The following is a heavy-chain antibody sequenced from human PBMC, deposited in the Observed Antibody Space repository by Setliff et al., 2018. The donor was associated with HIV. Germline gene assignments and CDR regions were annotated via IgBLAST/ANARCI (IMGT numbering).Heavy chain of an antibody. D-gene: IGHD6-19*01. CDR2: MNPNSANT. Sequence: GASVKVSCKASGYTFTNCDINWVRQAPGQGLEWMGWMNPNSANTGYAQKFQGRVTMTRNTSISTAHMELSSLRSEDTAVYYCARGPRGKIAVAGYYFEYWGQGTLVTVSS. CDR1: GYTFTNCD. CDR3: ARGPRGKIAVAGYYFEY. V-gene: IGHV1-8*02. J-gene: IGHJ4*02.